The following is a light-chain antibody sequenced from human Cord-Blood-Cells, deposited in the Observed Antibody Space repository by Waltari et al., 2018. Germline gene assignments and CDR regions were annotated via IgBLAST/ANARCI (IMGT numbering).Light chain of an antibody. CDR1: NIGSKS. CDR2: YDS. CDR3: QVWDSSSVV. Sequence: SYVLTQPPSVSVAPGKTARITSGGNNIGSKSVHWYQQKPGQAPVLVIYYDSDRHSGIPERFSGSNSGNTATLTISRVEAGDEADYYCQVWDSSSVVFGGGTKLTVL. J-gene: IGLJ2*01. V-gene: IGLV3-21*04.